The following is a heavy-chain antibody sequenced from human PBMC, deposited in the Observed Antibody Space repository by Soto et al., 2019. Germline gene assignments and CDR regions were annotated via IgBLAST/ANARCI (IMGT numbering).Heavy chain of an antibody. Sequence: PGGSLRLSCAASGFSLRTYGMQWLRRAPGKGLEWVAFIWYDGTKKFYANSVKGRSTISKDNSNNILYLQMSGLRAEDTAVYYCARDVVTAVAGSVNWFDPWGHGTLVTVSS. CDR1: GFSLRTYG. D-gene: IGHD6-19*01. CDR3: ARDVVTAVAGSVNWFDP. V-gene: IGHV3-33*01. J-gene: IGHJ5*02. CDR2: IWYDGTKK.